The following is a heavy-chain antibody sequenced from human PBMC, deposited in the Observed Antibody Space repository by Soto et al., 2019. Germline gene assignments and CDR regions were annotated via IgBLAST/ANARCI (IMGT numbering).Heavy chain of an antibody. V-gene: IGHV4-39*01. Sequence: PSETLSLTCTVSGGSFSSSSHYWVWIRQPPGKGLEGVGSIYYDGRTYYNASLKSRVTISVDTCKNQFSLKVDSVSVADTAVYACARHSHTNWPAYWGHGTQVTVCS. CDR2: IYYDGRT. CDR3: ARHSHTNWPAY. J-gene: IGHJ4*01. CDR1: GGSFSSSSHY. D-gene: IGHD2-8*01.